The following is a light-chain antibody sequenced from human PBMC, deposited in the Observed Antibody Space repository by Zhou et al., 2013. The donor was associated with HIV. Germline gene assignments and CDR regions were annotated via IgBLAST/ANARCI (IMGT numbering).Light chain of an antibody. Sequence: IVLTQSPATLSLSPGERATLSCRASQSVSIYLAWYQQKPGQAPRLLIYGASSRATGIPDRFSGSGSGTDFTLTISRLEPEDFAVYYCQQYGSSPFAFGPGTKVDIK. CDR2: GAS. J-gene: IGKJ3*01. CDR1: QSVSIY. V-gene: IGKV3-20*01. CDR3: QQYGSSPFA.